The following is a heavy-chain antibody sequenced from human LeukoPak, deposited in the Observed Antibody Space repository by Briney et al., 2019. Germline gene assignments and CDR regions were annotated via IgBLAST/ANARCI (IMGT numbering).Heavy chain of an antibody. V-gene: IGHV4-31*03. D-gene: IGHD3-10*01. Sequence: PSQTLSLTCTVSAGSISSGGYYWSWIRQHPGKGLEWIGNIYYSGSTYYNPPLKSRVTISVDTSKNQFSLKLSSVTAADTAVYYCARDWGSGSSHWFDPWGQGTLVTVSS. CDR2: IYYSGST. J-gene: IGHJ5*02. CDR1: AGSISSGGYY. CDR3: ARDWGSGSSHWFDP.